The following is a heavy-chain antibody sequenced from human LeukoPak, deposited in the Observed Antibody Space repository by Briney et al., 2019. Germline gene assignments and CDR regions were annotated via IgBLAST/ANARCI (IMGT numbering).Heavy chain of an antibody. CDR1: GFTFSTYE. D-gene: IGHD2-2*02. CDR2: ISSSGITI. Sequence: QSGGSLRLSCAASGFTFSTYEMNWVRQAPGKGLEWVSHISSSGITIYYADSVKGRFTISRDNAMNSLYLQMNSLRAADTALYYCAKDIGYCSSTSCYTDAFDIWGQGTMVTVSS. J-gene: IGHJ3*02. V-gene: IGHV3-48*03. CDR3: AKDIGYCSSTSCYTDAFDI.